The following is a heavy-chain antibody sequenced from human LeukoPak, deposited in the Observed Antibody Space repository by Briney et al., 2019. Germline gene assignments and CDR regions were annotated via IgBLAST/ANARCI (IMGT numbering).Heavy chain of an antibody. V-gene: IGHV5-51*01. CDR1: GYSFTNYW. J-gene: IGHJ4*02. D-gene: IGHD4/OR15-4a*01. CDR2: IYPGDSHI. CDR3: ARPHYGASDY. Sequence: GESLKISCKGSGYSFTNYWIGWVRQMPGKGLEWMGLIYPGDSHIRYSPSLQGQVTISADKSISTAYLQWSSLKASDTAMYYCARPHYGASDYWGQGTLVTVSS.